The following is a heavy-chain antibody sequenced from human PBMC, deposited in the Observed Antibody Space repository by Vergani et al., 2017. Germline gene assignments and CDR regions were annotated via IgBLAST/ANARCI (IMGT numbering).Heavy chain of an antibody. CDR2: ISWNSGST. D-gene: IGHD3-22*01. Sequence: EVQLVESGGGLVQPGRSLRLSCAASGFTFDDYAMHWVRQAPGKGLEWVSGISWNSGSTGYADSVKGRFTISRDNAKNSLYLQMNSLRAEDTALYYCAKDISGYYDSSGYYNYWGQGTLVTVSS. V-gene: IGHV3-9*01. CDR3: AKDISGYYDSSGYYNY. J-gene: IGHJ4*02. CDR1: GFTFDDYA.